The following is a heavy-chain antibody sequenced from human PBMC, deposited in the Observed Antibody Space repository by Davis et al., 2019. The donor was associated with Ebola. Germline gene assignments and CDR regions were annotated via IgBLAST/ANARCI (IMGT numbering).Heavy chain of an antibody. CDR3: ARPAATGDAFDI. CDR1: GFTVSSNY. D-gene: IGHD6-25*01. J-gene: IGHJ3*02. Sequence: GESLKISCAASGFTVSSNYMSWVRQAPGKGLEWVSVIYSGGSTYYADSVKGRFTISRDNSKNTLYLQMNSLRAEDTAVYYCARPAATGDAFDIWGQGTMVTVSS. V-gene: IGHV3-66*02. CDR2: IYSGGST.